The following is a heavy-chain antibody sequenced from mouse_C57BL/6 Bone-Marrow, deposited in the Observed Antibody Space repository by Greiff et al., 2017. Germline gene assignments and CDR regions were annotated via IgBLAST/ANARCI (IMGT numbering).Heavy chain of an antibody. CDR1: GYSITSGYY. Sequence: EVHLVESGPGLVKPSQSLSLTCSVTGYSITSGYYWNWIRQFPGNKLEWMGYISYDGSNNYKPSLKNRISITRDTSKNQFFLKLNSVTTDGTATYYCARLWESWFADWGQGTLVTVSA. D-gene: IGHD1-1*02. CDR2: ISYDGSN. J-gene: IGHJ3*01. V-gene: IGHV3-6*01. CDR3: ARLWESWFAD.